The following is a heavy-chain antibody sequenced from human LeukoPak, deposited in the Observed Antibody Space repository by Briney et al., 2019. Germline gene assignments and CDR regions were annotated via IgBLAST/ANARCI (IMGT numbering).Heavy chain of an antibody. J-gene: IGHJ4*02. V-gene: IGHV3-21*01. D-gene: IGHD2-2*01. CDR1: RFTFTTYS. Sequence: GGSLRLSFAASRFTFTTYSMNWVRQAPGKGLEWVSSISSSGTYLYYADSVKGRFTISRDNAKNSLSLQMNSLRVEDTAVYYCVRAPSEASHPYYFDYWGQGTLVTVSS. CDR2: ISSSGTYL. CDR3: VRAPSEASHPYYFDY.